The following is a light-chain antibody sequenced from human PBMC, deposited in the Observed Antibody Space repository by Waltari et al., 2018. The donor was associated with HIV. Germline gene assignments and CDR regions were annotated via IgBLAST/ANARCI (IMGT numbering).Light chain of an antibody. CDR1: QSVGVNY. J-gene: IGKJ5*01. CDR2: HAS. V-gene: IGKV3-20*01. CDR3: QQYGSSPIT. Sequence: EIVLTQSPDTLSLSPGERATLTCRASQSVGVNYLAWYQQKPGQAPSLLIYHASSRATGIPDRFSGSGSATDFTLTICRLEPEDFAVYYCQQYGSSPITFGQGTRLEI.